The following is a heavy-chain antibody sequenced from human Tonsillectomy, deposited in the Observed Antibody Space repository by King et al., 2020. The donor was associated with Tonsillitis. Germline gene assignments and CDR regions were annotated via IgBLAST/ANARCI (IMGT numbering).Heavy chain of an antibody. Sequence: VQLVESGGGLVQPGGSLRLSCAASGITFSSYDMNWVRQAPGKVLEWGSYFSSSGSTIYYADSVKGRVTISRDKAKNSLVLQMNSLRAEDTAVYYCAREGYDFWSGYYMAFDIWGQGTMVTVSS. J-gene: IGHJ3*02. CDR1: GITFSSYD. CDR2: FSSSGSTI. CDR3: AREGYDFWSGYYMAFDI. V-gene: IGHV3-48*03. D-gene: IGHD3-3*01.